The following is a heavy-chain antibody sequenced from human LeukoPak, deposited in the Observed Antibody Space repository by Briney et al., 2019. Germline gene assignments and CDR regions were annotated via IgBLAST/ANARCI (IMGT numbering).Heavy chain of an antibody. Sequence: SQTLSLTCTVSGGSISSGGYYWSWIRQPPGKGLEWIGYVSHSGRTYSNPSLKSRVTISIDRSKNQFSLKLSSVTAADTAVYYCARVNQEDYYDSSGYYSPFDYWGQGTLVTVSS. D-gene: IGHD3-22*01. V-gene: IGHV4-30-2*01. CDR1: GGSISSGGYY. CDR2: VSHSGRT. CDR3: ARVNQEDYYDSSGYYSPFDY. J-gene: IGHJ4*02.